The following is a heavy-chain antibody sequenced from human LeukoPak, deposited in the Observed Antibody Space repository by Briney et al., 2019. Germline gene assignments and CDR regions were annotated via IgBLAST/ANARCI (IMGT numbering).Heavy chain of an antibody. CDR3: AREYYDFWSGYYGVFDY. CDR2: INPNSGGT. J-gene: IGHJ4*02. V-gene: IGHV1-2*02. Sequence: GASVKVSCKTSGYTFTDYYMHWVRQAPGQGLEWMGWINPNSGGTNYAQKFQGRVTMTRDTSISTAYMELSRLRSDDTAVYYCAREYYDFWSGYYGVFDYWGQGTLVTVSS. D-gene: IGHD3-3*01. CDR1: GYTFTDYY.